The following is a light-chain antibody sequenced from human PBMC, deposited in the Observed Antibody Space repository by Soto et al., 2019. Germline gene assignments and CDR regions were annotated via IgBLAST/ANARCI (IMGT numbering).Light chain of an antibody. J-gene: IGKJ5*01. CDR1: QNISRS. V-gene: IGKV3-15*01. CDR3: QQRSNWPPGIT. CDR2: GTS. Sequence: EILMTQSPVTLAVSPGERATLSCRASQNISRSLAWYQQKPGQGPSLLIYGTSTRAGGVPARLSGGGSGTDFTLTISSLEPEDFAVYYCQQRSNWPPGITFGQGTRLEIK.